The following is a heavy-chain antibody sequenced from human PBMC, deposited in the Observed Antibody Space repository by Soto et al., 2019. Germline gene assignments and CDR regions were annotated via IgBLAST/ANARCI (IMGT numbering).Heavy chain of an antibody. CDR2: INHSGST. D-gene: IGHD3-10*01. CDR1: GGSFSGYY. Sequence: QVQLQQWGAGLLKPSETLSLTCAVYGGSFSGYYGSWIRQPPGKGREWIGEINHSGSTNYNPSLKSRVPISVETSKNQFSLKLSSVTAADTAVYYCARGRSIMVRGVIARIFDYWGQGTLVTVSS. V-gene: IGHV4-34*01. J-gene: IGHJ4*02. CDR3: ARGRSIMVRGVIARIFDY.